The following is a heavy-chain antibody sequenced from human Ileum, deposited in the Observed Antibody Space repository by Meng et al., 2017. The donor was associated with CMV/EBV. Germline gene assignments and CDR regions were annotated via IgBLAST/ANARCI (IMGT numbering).Heavy chain of an antibody. Sequence: VHVLEPGGGLVLPGGSLRLSFAASGFSFSGYAMNWVRQAPGKGLEWVSSVSDSGGRTYYADSVKGRFTISRDNSKNTLYLQMNSLRAEDTAVYYCAKEWPAPPTYWGQGTLVTVSS. CDR3: AKEWPAPPTY. D-gene: IGHD5-24*01. CDR2: VSDSGGRT. J-gene: IGHJ4*02. V-gene: IGHV3-23*01. CDR1: GFSFSGYA.